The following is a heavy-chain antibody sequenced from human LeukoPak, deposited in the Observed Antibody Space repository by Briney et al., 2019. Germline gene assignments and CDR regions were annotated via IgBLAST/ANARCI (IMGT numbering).Heavy chain of an antibody. CDR3: ARDRPNYHESNGHYYNRDGDH. CDR2: MCGSAGCT. CDR1: GFTFEIYA. Sequence: GGSLRLSCAASGFTFEIYAMSWVRLAPGRGLQWVASMCGSAGCTFYADSVQGRFTISRDNSKDTLYLHMNSLRAEDTAIYYCARDRPNYHESNGHYYNRDGDHWGQGTLVTVSS. J-gene: IGHJ5*02. D-gene: IGHD3-22*01. V-gene: IGHV3-23*01.